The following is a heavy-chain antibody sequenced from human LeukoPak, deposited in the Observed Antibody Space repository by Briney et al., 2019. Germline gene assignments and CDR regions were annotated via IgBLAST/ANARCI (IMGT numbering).Heavy chain of an antibody. CDR3: ARHWSYHDY. D-gene: IGHD3-10*01. CDR2: IKEDGSEI. Sequence: GGSLRLSCAASGFIFSNYWMIWVRQAPGKGLEWVANIKEDGSEICYVDSVKGQFPISRDNAKNSLYLQRNSLRAEDTAIYYCARHWSYHDYWGQGTLVTVSS. V-gene: IGHV3-7*02. J-gene: IGHJ4*02. CDR1: GFIFSNYW.